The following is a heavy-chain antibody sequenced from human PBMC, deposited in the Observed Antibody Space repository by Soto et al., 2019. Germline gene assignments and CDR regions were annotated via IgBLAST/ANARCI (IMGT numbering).Heavy chain of an antibody. J-gene: IGHJ4*02. Sequence: PGGSLRLSCAASGFTFSSYGMHWVRQAPGKGLEWVAVIWYDGSNKYYADSVKGRFTISRDNSKNTLYLQMNSLRAEDTAVYYCARESYCGGDCYSFFDYWGQGTLVTVSS. CDR2: IWYDGSNK. V-gene: IGHV3-33*01. CDR3: ARESYCGGDCYSFFDY. CDR1: GFTFSSYG. D-gene: IGHD2-21*02.